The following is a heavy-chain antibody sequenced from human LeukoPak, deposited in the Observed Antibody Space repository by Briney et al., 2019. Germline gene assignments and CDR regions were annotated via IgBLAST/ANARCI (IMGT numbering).Heavy chain of an antibody. D-gene: IGHD3-22*01. V-gene: IGHV1-69*13. CDR2: IIPIFGTA. CDR1: GGTFSSYA. Sequence: ASVKVSCKASGGTFSSYAISWVRQAPGQGLEWMGGIIPIFGTANYAQKFQGRVTITADESTSTAYMELSSLRSEDTAVYYCARDVMHGRAMIHSNQGPTYYFDYWGQGTLVTVSS. J-gene: IGHJ4*02. CDR3: ARDVMHGRAMIHSNQGPTYYFDY.